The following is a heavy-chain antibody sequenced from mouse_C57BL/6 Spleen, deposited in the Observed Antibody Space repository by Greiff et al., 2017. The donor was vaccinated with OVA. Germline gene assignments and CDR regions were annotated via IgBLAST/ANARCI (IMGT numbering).Heavy chain of an antibody. CDR3: ARDSGYGYAMDY. CDR2: IDPNRGGT. D-gene: IGHD2-2*01. CDR1: GYTFTSSW. V-gene: IGHV1-72*01. Sequence: QVHVKQSGAELVKPGASVKLSCKASGYTFTSSWMHWVKQRPGRGLEWIGRIDPNRGGTKYNEKFKSKATLTVDKPSSTAYMQLSSLTSEDSAVYYCARDSGYGYAMDYWGQGTSVTVSS. J-gene: IGHJ4*01.